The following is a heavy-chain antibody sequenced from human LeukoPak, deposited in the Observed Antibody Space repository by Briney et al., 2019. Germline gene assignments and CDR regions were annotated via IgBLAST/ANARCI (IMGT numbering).Heavy chain of an antibody. CDR3: AKPDVVATVGSAFDI. CDR2: ISGSGGTT. J-gene: IGHJ3*02. Sequence: GGSLRLSCAAAGSTFSSYAMSWVRQAPGKGPEWVSGISGSGGTTYYADSVKGRFTISRDNSKNTMYLQMNSLRDEDTAVYYCAKPDVVATVGSAFDIWGQGTMVTVSS. D-gene: IGHD5-12*01. V-gene: IGHV3-23*01. CDR1: GSTFSSYA.